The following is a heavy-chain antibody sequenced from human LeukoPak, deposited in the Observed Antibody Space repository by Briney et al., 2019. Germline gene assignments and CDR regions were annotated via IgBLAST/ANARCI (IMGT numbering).Heavy chain of an antibody. CDR1: GGSISSSSPYY. CDR3: VKHAHSGYDLSH. Sequence: SETLSLTCTVSGGSISSSSPYYWGWIRQPPGQGLEWIGSMYYSGSTYYNPSLKSRVTIFVDTSKNQFSLKVRSVAAADTAVYYCVKHAHSGYDLSHWGQGTPVTVSS. CDR2: MYYSGST. J-gene: IGHJ4*02. D-gene: IGHD5-12*01. V-gene: IGHV4-39*01.